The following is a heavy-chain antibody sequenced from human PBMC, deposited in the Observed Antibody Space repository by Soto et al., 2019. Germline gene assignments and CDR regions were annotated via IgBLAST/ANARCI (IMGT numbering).Heavy chain of an antibody. CDR2: INAGNGNT. D-gene: IGHD6-13*01. CDR3: ARSRAVAGSYFFDY. CDR1: EYTFTNYA. V-gene: IGHV1-3*01. J-gene: IGHJ4*02. Sequence: VASVKVSCKASEYTFTNYAVHWVRQAPGQRLEWMGWINAGNGNTKYSQKFQGRVTITRDTSASTVYMELSSLTFEDTAAYYCARSRAVAGSYFFDYWGQGTLVTVSS.